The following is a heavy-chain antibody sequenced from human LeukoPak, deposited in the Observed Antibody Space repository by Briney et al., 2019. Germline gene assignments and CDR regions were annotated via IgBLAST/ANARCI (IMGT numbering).Heavy chain of an antibody. J-gene: IGHJ4*02. CDR3: VRDRLTGYYFDY. Sequence: GGSLRLSCAASGFTFSSYAMSWVRQAPGKGLEWVSVISGSGGSTYYADSVKGRLTISRDNSKNTLYLQMNSLRAEDTAVYYCVRDRLTGYYFDYWGQGTLVTVSS. V-gene: IGHV3-23*01. D-gene: IGHD3-16*01. CDR1: GFTFSSYA. CDR2: ISGSGGST.